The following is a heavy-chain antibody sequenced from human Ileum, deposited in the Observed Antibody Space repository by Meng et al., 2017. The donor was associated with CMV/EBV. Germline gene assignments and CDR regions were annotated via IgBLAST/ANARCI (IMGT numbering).Heavy chain of an antibody. Sequence: GGSLRLSCAASGFSFSTHGMHWVRQAPGKGLEWLSYITGESNSIYYADSVKGRFTISRDNAKNSLYLQMNSLRDEDTAVYYCARARGTTPGMNWFDPWGQGTLVTVSS. J-gene: IGHJ5*02. CDR2: ITGESNSI. CDR3: ARARGTTPGMNWFDP. D-gene: IGHD1/OR15-1a*01. V-gene: IGHV3-48*02. CDR1: GFSFSTHG.